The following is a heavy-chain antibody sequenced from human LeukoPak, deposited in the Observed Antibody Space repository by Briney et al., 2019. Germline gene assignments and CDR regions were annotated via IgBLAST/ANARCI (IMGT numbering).Heavy chain of an antibody. CDR1: GYTFTGYC. CDR2: INPNSGGT. Sequence: GASVKVSCKASGYTFTGYCMHWVRQAPGQGLEWMGWINPNSGGTNYAQKFQGRVTMTRDTSISTAYMELSRLRSDDTAVYYCARVLTTVTNIDYWGQGTLVTVSS. CDR3: ARVLTTVTNIDY. D-gene: IGHD4-17*01. J-gene: IGHJ4*02. V-gene: IGHV1-2*02.